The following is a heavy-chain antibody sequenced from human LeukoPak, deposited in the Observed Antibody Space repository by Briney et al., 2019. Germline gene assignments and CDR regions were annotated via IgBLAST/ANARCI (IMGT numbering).Heavy chain of an antibody. D-gene: IGHD2-15*01. J-gene: IGHJ5*02. CDR1: GGSISSGDYY. CDR3: ARVVVAVSRSDNWFDP. CDR2: IYYSGST. Sequence: SETLSLTCTVSGGSISSGDYYWSWIRQPPGKGLEWIGYIYYSGSTYYNPSLKSRVTISVDTSKNQFSLKLSSVTAADTAVYYCARVVVAVSRSDNWFDPWGQGTLVTVSS. V-gene: IGHV4-30-4*01.